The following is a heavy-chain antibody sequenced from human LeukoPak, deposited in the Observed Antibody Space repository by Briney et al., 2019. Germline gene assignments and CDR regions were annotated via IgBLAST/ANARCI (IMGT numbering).Heavy chain of an antibody. CDR2: LNYSGTT. CDR3: ARSLVGATWDY. D-gene: IGHD1-26*01. CDR1: GGSISGSTSY. J-gene: IGHJ4*02. Sequence: SETLSLTCTVSGGSISGSTSYWRWIRQSPGKGLEWIGLLNYSGTTYYNPSFKSRVTISLDTSKNQFSLKLSSVTAADTAVYYCARSLVGATWDYWGQGTLVTVSS. V-gene: IGHV4-39*07.